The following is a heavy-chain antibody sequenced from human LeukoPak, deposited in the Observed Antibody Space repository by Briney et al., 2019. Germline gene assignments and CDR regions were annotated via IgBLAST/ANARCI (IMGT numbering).Heavy chain of an antibody. D-gene: IGHD5-18*01. CDR3: AREGGYSYGWLFRSLRYYYYYMDV. CDR1: GGTFSSYA. J-gene: IGHJ6*03. Sequence: SVKVSCKASGGTFSSYAISWVRQAPGQGLEWRGGIIPIFVTANYAQKFQGRVTITADKSTSTAYMELSSLRSEDKAVYYCAREGGYSYGWLFRSLRYYYYYMDVWGKGTTVTVSS. V-gene: IGHV1-69*06. CDR2: IIPIFVTA.